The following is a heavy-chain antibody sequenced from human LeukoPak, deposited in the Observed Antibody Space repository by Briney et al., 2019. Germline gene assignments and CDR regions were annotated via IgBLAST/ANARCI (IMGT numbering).Heavy chain of an antibody. D-gene: IGHD3-16*01. V-gene: IGHV3-7*01. CDR3: ARDKIGGPTLLDY. J-gene: IGHJ4*02. CDR1: VFTFSDFW. CDR2: IKQDGSEK. Sequence: GGSLRLSCAASVFTFSDFWMSWVRQAPGKGLEWVANIKQDGSEKYYLDSVKGRFTISRDNAKNSLYLQVNSLRAEDTAVYYCARDKIGGPTLLDYWGQGTLVTVSS.